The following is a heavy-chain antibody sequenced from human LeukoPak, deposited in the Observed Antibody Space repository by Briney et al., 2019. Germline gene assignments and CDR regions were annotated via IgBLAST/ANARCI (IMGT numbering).Heavy chain of an antibody. Sequence: GESLRLSCVASGFSFSTYSMNWVRQAPGKGMEWVADIKEDGSADYYVDSVKGRFTISRDNAKNSLYLQMSSLKAEDTAVYYCARDPSHGSLDYWGQGTLVTVSS. V-gene: IGHV3-7*01. CDR3: ARDPSHGSLDY. J-gene: IGHJ4*02. D-gene: IGHD1-26*01. CDR1: GFSFSTYS. CDR2: IKEDGSAD.